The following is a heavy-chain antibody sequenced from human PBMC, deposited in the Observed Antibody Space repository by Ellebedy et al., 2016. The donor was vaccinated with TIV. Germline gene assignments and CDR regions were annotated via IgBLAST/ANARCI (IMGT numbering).Heavy chain of an antibody. J-gene: IGHJ4*02. Sequence: GESLKISCVASGFSFSHYVIHWVRQAPGKGLEWLGSIWYDGSHEYYADSVKGRFTISRDQSKNTLYLQMNSLRAEDTAVYYCARDILIGDHFFDYWGQGTLVTVSS. CDR1: GFSFSHYV. V-gene: IGHV3-33*01. CDR3: ARDILIGDHFFDY. D-gene: IGHD3-9*01. CDR2: IWYDGSHE.